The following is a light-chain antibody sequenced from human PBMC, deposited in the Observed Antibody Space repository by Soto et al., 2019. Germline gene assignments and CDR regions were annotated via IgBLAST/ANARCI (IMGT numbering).Light chain of an antibody. V-gene: IGLV2-18*01. Sequence: QSVLTQPPSVSGSPGQSVTISCTGTSTDFVSYNRVSWYQQPPGTAPKLIIYEASNRPSGVPDRFSGSKSGNTASLTIPGLQAADEADYYCSLYTSENTYVFGTGTKATVL. CDR1: STDFVSYNR. CDR2: EAS. J-gene: IGLJ1*01. CDR3: SLYTSENTYV.